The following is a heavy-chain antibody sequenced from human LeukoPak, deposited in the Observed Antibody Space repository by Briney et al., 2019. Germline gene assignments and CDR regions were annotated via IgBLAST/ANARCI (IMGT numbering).Heavy chain of an antibody. CDR2: ISSSSSYI. D-gene: IGHD3-22*01. CDR3: ARDRAPYYYDSSGYDY. CDR1: GFTFSSYS. J-gene: IGHJ4*02. Sequence: GGSLRLSCAASGFTFSSYSMNWVRQAPGEGLEWVSSISSSSSYIYYADSVKGRFTISRDNAKNSLYLQMNSLRAEDTAVYYCARDRAPYYYDSSGYDYWGQGTLVTVSS. V-gene: IGHV3-21*01.